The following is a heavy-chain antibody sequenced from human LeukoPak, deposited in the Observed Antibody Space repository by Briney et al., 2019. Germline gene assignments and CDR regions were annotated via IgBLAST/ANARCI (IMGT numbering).Heavy chain of an antibody. J-gene: IGHJ4*02. Sequence: GGSLRLSCAASGFTVSSNYMSWVRQAPGKGLEWVSVIYSGGSTYYADSVKGRFTISRDNSKNTLYLQMNSLRAEDTAVYYCARGQQLEGTAFDYWGQGTLVTVSS. CDR2: IYSGGST. D-gene: IGHD6-13*01. CDR1: GFTVSSNY. V-gene: IGHV3-66*01. CDR3: ARGQQLEGTAFDY.